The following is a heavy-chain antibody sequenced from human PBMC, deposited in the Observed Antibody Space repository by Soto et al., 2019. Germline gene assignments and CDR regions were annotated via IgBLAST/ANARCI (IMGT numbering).Heavy chain of an antibody. CDR2: IDWDDDK. CDR1: GFSLSTSGMC. CDR3: ARIRRDTAMVTSYYYYYGMDV. J-gene: IGHJ6*02. D-gene: IGHD5-18*01. Sequence: SGPTLVKPTQTLTLTCTFSGFSLSTSGMCVSWIRQPPGKALEWLALIDWDDDKYYSTSLKTRLTISKDTSKNQVVLTMTNMDPVDTATYYCARIRRDTAMVTSYYYYYGMDVWGQGTTVTVSS. V-gene: IGHV2-70*01.